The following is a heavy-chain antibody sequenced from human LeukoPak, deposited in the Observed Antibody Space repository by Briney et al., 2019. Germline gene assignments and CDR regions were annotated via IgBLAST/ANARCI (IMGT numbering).Heavy chain of an antibody. CDR1: GGTFSSYA. Sequence: ASVKVSCKASGGTFSSYAISWVRQAPGQGLEWMGRIIPILGIANYAQKFQGRVTITADKSTSTAYMELSSLRSEDTAVYYCARDVVVTATNYYYYGMDVWGQGTTVTVSS. V-gene: IGHV1-69*04. D-gene: IGHD2-21*02. CDR2: IIPILGIA. CDR3: ARDVVVTATNYYYYGMDV. J-gene: IGHJ6*02.